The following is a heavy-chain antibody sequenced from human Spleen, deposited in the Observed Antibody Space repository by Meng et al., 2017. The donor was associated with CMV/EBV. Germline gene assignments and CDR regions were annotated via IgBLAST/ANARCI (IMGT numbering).Heavy chain of an antibody. J-gene: IGHJ5*02. CDR2: ISFDGRKK. CDR1: GFTFSNYV. Sequence: GGSLRLSCAASGFTFSNYVMHWVRQAPGKGLEWVAFISFDGRKKYYADSVKGRFTISRDDSKNTVYLQMNSLRADDTAVYYCARDWARDIVPIPSAANWFDPWGQGTLVTVSS. D-gene: IGHD2-8*01. CDR3: ARDWARDIVPIPSAANWFDP. V-gene: IGHV3-30*04.